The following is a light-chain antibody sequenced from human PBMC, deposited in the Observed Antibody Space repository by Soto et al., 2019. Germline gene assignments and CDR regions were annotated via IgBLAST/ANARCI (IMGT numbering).Light chain of an antibody. Sequence: DIQMTQSPSALSASVGDTVTITCRASQSVDTCLAWYQQKPGKAPHLLIYKASRLETGVPSRFRGSGSVTDYTLTITGLQPDDFATYYCQQFYLYPWTFGQGTKVEI. CDR2: KAS. J-gene: IGKJ1*01. V-gene: IGKV1-5*03. CDR1: QSVDTC. CDR3: QQFYLYPWT.